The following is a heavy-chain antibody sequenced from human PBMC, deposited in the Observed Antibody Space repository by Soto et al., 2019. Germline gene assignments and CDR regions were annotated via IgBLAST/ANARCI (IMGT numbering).Heavy chain of an antibody. J-gene: IGHJ4*02. Sequence: QVQLVESGGGVVQPGRSLRLSCAASGFTFSSYGMHWVRQAPGKGLEWVAVISYDGSNKYYADSVKGRFTISRDNSKNTLYLQMNSLRAEDTAVYYCAKDRRGYSSSWYYFDYWGQGTLVTVSS. D-gene: IGHD6-13*01. CDR3: AKDRRGYSSSWYYFDY. V-gene: IGHV3-30*18. CDR2: ISYDGSNK. CDR1: GFTFSSYG.